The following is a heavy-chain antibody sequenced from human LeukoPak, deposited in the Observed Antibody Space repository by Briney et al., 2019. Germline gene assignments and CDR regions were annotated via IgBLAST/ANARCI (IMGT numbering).Heavy chain of an antibody. CDR3: ARGDYDFWSGNVGWFDP. Sequence: PSQTLSLTCAVSGGSISSGGYSWSWIRQPPGKGLEWIGYIYYSGSTYYNPSLKSRVTISVDTSKNQFSLKLSPVTAADTAVYYCARGDYDFWSGNVGWFDPWGQGTLVTVSS. CDR1: GGSISSGGYS. J-gene: IGHJ5*02. CDR2: IYYSGST. D-gene: IGHD3-3*01. V-gene: IGHV4-30-4*07.